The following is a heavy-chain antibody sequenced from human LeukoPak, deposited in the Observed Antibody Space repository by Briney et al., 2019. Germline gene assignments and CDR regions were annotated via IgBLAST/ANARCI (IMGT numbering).Heavy chain of an antibody. CDR2: IYYSGST. J-gene: IGHJ4*02. CDR1: GGPISSGGYY. V-gene: IGHV4-31*03. CDR3: ARRYGSGIDY. Sequence: PSETLSLTCTVSGGPISSGGYYWSWIRQHPGKGLEWIGYIYYSGSTYYNPSLKSRVTISVDTSKNQSSLKLSSVTAADTAVYYCARRYGSGIDYWGQGTLVTVSS. D-gene: IGHD3-10*01.